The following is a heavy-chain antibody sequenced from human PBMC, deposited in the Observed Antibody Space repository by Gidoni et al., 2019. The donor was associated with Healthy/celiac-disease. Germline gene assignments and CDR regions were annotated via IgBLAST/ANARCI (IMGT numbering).Heavy chain of an antibody. CDR2: IYYSGST. Sequence: QVQLQESGPGLVKPSETLSLTCTVSGGSVSSGSYYWSWIRQPPGKGLEWIGYIYYSGSTNYNPSLKSRVTISVDTSKNQFSLKLSSVTAADTAVYYCARASAVAATLYFDYWGQGTLVTVSS. J-gene: IGHJ4*02. CDR1: GGSVSSGSYY. V-gene: IGHV4-61*01. D-gene: IGHD2-15*01. CDR3: ARASAVAATLYFDY.